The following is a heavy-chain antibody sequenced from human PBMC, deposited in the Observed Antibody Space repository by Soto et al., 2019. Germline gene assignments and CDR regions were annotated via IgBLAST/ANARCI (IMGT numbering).Heavy chain of an antibody. CDR3: ARHVQWLVSFVY. J-gene: IGHJ4*02. V-gene: IGHV4-59*08. Sequence: SETLSLTCTVSGGSIRSYYWSWIRQPPGKGLEWIGYIYFSGSTNYNPSLKSRVTISVDTSKNQFSLKLSSVTAADTAVYYCARHVQWLVSFVYWGQGTVVIVS. CDR2: IYFSGST. CDR1: GGSIRSYY. D-gene: IGHD6-19*01.